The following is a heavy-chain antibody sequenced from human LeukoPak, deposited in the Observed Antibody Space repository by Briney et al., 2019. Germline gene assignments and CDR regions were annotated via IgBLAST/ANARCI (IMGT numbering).Heavy chain of an antibody. CDR2: IGSSGVT. CDR3: AKDSVVVPAAPYGMDV. D-gene: IGHD2-2*01. V-gene: IGHV3-23*01. J-gene: IGHJ6*02. Sequence: GGSLRLSCAGSGFTFSVYAMNWVRQAPGKGLGWVSTIGSSGVTYYADSVKGRFTISRDIPKNTLYLQMNSLRADDTAVYYCAKDSVVVPAAPYGMDVWGQGTTVTVSS. CDR1: GFTFSVYA.